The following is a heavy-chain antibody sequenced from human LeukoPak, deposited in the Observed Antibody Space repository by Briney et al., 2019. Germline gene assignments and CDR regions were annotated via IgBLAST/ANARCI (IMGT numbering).Heavy chain of an antibody. CDR3: ARDFGDYFSYFDY. CDR2: IKHDGSEK. J-gene: IGHJ4*02. V-gene: IGHV3-7*03. CDR1: GFSFSSYW. Sequence: GGSLRLSCAVSGFSFSSYWMSWVRQAPGKGLEWVANIKHDGSEKYYVDSVKGRFTISRDNAKNSLYLQMNRLRAEDTAVYYCARDFGDYFSYFDYWGQGTLVTVSP. D-gene: IGHD4-17*01.